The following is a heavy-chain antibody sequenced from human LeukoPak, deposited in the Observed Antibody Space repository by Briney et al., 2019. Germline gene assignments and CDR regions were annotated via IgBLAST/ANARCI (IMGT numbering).Heavy chain of an antibody. CDR1: GGSISSYY. J-gene: IGHJ4*02. V-gene: IGHV4-59*08. Sequence: PSETLSLTCTVSGGSISSYYWSWIRQPPGKELEWIGYIHYSGSSNYHPSLGSRVTISLDTSKNQFSLKLKSVTAADTGMYHCARYDRGLFFFDNWGQGTLVTVSS. CDR2: IHYSGSS. CDR3: ARYDRGLFFFDN. D-gene: IGHD1-14*01.